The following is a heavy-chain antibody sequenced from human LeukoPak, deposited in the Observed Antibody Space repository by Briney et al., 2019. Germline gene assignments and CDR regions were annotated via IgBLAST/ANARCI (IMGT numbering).Heavy chain of an antibody. J-gene: IGHJ4*02. Sequence: PSETLSLTCAVYGGSFSGYYWSWIRQPPGKGLEWIGEINHSGSTNYNPSLKSRVTISVDTSKNQFSLKLSSVTAADTAVYYCARGERTYYDFWSGSPPHYWGQGTLXTVSS. CDR2: INHSGST. V-gene: IGHV4-34*01. CDR1: GGSFSGYY. D-gene: IGHD3-3*01. CDR3: ARGERTYYDFWSGSPPHY.